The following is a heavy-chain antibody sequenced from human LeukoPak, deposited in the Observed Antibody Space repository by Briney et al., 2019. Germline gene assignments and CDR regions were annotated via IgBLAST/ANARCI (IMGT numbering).Heavy chain of an antibody. J-gene: IGHJ4*02. V-gene: IGHV4-59*01. CDR2: IYYSGTT. CDR3: ARAWGGADFDY. D-gene: IGHD1-26*01. Sequence: GSLRLSCAASGFTFSTYWMHWVRQAPGKGLEWIGYIYYSGTTNYNPSLKSRVTISVDTSKNQFSLKLSSVTAADTAVYYCARAWGGADFDYWGQGTLVTVSS. CDR1: GFTFSTYW.